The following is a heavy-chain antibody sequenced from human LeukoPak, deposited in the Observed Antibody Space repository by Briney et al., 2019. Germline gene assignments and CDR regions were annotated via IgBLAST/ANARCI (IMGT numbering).Heavy chain of an antibody. D-gene: IGHD3-22*01. CDR1: GGSISSSSYY. V-gene: IGHV4-61*05. J-gene: IGHJ4*02. CDR2: IYTTGST. CDR3: ARGRYNDLYYLDY. Sequence: SETLSLTCTVSGGSISSSSYYWGWIRQPPGKGLEWIGRIYTTGSTNYNPSLKSRVTMSVDTSKNQFSLNLSSVTAADTAVYYCARGRYNDLYYLDYWGQGTLVTVSS.